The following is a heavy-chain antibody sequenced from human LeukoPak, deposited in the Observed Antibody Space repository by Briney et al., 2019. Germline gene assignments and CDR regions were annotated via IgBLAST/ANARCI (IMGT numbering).Heavy chain of an antibody. CDR1: GFTFSGYW. CDR3: VRDLYRIVVVPHYFDY. J-gene: IGHJ4*02. D-gene: IGHD3-22*01. V-gene: IGHV3-7*01. Sequence: GGSLRLSCAASGFTFSGYWMSWVRQAPGKGLEWVANIKQDGSEKYYVDSVEGRFTISRDNAKNSLYLQMNSLRAEDTAVYYCVRDLYRIVVVPHYFDYWGQGTLVTVSS. CDR2: IKQDGSEK.